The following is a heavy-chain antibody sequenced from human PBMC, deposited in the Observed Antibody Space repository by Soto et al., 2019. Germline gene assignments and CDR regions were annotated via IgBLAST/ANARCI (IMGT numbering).Heavy chain of an antibody. V-gene: IGHV1-3*01. CDR3: ARGKGMEENYYYYGMDI. Sequence: XSVKVSCKASGYTFSTYAIHWVRQAPGQSLEWMGWLNGGTGQTRYSQRFQDRVTITRDTSASTAYMEVSSLRPEDTAVYYCARGKGMEENYYYYGMDIWGQGNTVTVSS. CDR1: GYTFSTYA. J-gene: IGHJ6*02. D-gene: IGHD1-1*01. CDR2: LNGGTGQT.